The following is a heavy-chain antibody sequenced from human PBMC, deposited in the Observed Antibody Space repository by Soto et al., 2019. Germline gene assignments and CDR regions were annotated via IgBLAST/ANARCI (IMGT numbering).Heavy chain of an antibody. Sequence: ASETLSLTCTVSGGSISSYYWSWIRQPPGKGLEWIGYIHYSGSTKYNPSLKSRVTISADTSKNQFSLKLSSVTAADTAVYYCAILATEAIAAAGPQAHWGQGTLVTVSS. CDR3: AILATEAIAAAGPQAH. CDR2: IHYSGST. V-gene: IGHV4-59*08. J-gene: IGHJ4*02. CDR1: GGSISSYY. D-gene: IGHD6-13*01.